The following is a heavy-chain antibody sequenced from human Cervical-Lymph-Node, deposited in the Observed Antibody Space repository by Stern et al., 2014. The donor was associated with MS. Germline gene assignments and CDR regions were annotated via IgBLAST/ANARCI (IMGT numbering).Heavy chain of an antibody. J-gene: IGHJ4*02. Sequence: QVPLVQSGAEVKKPGASVTVSCTASGYTFTDYYMHWVRQAPGQGLEWMGRINPYSGDTTSAQNFQGRVTMTWDTSISTAYMELSGRRSDDTAIYYCARGRERGGNSAFDYWGQGTLVTVSS. CDR2: INPYSGDT. D-gene: IGHD4-23*01. CDR1: GYTFTDYY. CDR3: ARGRERGGNSAFDY. V-gene: IGHV1-2*06.